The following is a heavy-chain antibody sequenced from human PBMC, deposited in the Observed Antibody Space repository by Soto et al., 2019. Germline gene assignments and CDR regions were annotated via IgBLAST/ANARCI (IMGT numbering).Heavy chain of an antibody. CDR2: ISYDGSNK. J-gene: IGHJ6*02. V-gene: IGHV3-30*18. CDR1: GFTFSSYG. Sequence: QVQLVESGGGVVQPGRSLRLSCAASGFTFSSYGMHWVRQAPGKGLEWVAVISYDGSNKYYAVSVKGRFTISRDNSKNTLYLQMNSLRAEDTAVYYCAKDRLGIVVVVAASKTYGMDVWGQGTTVTVSS. CDR3: AKDRLGIVVVVAASKTYGMDV. D-gene: IGHD2-15*01.